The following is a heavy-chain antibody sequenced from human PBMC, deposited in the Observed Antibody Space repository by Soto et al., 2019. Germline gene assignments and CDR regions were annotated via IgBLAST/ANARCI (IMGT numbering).Heavy chain of an antibody. J-gene: IGHJ6*02. CDR3: AGDSYGMDV. CDR1: GFTFSTYA. Sequence: PGGSLRLSCAASGFTFSTYAMHWVRQAPGKGLEWVAVISYDGSNKYYADSVKGRFTISRDNSKNTLYVQMNSLRAEDTAVYYCAGDSYGMDVWGQGTTVTVSS. CDR2: ISYDGSNK. V-gene: IGHV3-30-3*01.